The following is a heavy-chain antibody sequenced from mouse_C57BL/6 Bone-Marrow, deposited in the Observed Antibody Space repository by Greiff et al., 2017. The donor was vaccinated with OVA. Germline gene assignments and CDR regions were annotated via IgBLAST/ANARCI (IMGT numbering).Heavy chain of an antibody. CDR2: ISSGGDYI. V-gene: IGHV5-9-1*02. J-gene: IGHJ2*01. D-gene: IGHD2-4*01. Sequence: EVQVVESGEGLVKPGGSLKLSCAASGFTFSSYAMSWVRQTPEKRLEWVAYISSGGDYIYYADTVKGRFTISRDNARNTLYLQMSSLKSEDTAMYYCTREDDYDPFDYWGKGTTLTVSS. CDR1: GFTFSSYA. CDR3: TREDDYDPFDY.